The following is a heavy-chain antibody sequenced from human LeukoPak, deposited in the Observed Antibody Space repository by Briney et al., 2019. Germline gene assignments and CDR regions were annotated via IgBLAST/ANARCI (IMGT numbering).Heavy chain of an antibody. CDR2: IYYSGST. D-gene: IGHD3-16*02. CDR3: ARVVGYYDYVWGSYRHYYFDY. CDR1: GGSISSYY. Sequence: PSETPSLTCTVSGGSISSYYWSWIRQPPGKGLEWIGYIYYSGSTNYNPSLKSRVTISVDTSKNQFSLKLSSVTAADTAVYYCARVVGYYDYVWGSYRHYYFDYWGQGTLVTVSS. V-gene: IGHV4-59*01. J-gene: IGHJ4*02.